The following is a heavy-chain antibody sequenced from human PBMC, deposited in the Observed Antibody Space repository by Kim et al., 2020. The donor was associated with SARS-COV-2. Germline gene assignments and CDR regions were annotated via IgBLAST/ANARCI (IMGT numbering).Heavy chain of an antibody. J-gene: IGHJ4*02. CDR2: INPSGGST. V-gene: IGHV1-46*01. Sequence: ASVKVSCKASGYTFTSYYMHWVRQAPGQGLEWMGIINPSGGSTSYAQKFQGRVTMTRDTSTSTVYMELSSLISEDTAVYYCVVNPGYSSSWYDGDYWGQGTLVTVSS. CDR1: GYTFTSYY. D-gene: IGHD6-13*01. CDR3: VVNPGYSSSWYDGDY.